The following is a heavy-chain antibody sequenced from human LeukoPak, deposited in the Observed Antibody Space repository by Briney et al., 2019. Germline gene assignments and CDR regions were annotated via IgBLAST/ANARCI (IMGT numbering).Heavy chain of an antibody. CDR3: ARVGRRRDAEGYFDY. D-gene: IGHD5-24*01. V-gene: IGHV4-59*01. J-gene: IGHJ4*02. CDR2: IDYSGST. Sequence: SETLSLTRTLSGGSISSYYWSWIRQPPGKGLEWIGYIDYSGSTNYNPSLKSRVTISVDTSKNQFSLKLSSVTAADTAVYYCARVGRRRDAEGYFDYWGQGTLVTVSS. CDR1: GGSISSYY.